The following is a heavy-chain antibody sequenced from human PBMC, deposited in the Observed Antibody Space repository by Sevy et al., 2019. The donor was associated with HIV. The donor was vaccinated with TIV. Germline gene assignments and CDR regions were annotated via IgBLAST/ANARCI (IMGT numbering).Heavy chain of an antibody. CDR3: AKLYDILTGHDLGFNY. D-gene: IGHD3-9*01. J-gene: IGHJ4*02. CDR2: ISGSGNTI. V-gene: IGHV3-11*01. Sequence: GGSLRLSCAASGFTFSDYYMSWIRQAPGKGLEWISYISGSGNTIDYADSVKGRFTISRDNAKNSLYLQMNSLRAEDTAVYYCAKLYDILTGHDLGFNYWGQGTLVTVSS. CDR1: GFTFSDYY.